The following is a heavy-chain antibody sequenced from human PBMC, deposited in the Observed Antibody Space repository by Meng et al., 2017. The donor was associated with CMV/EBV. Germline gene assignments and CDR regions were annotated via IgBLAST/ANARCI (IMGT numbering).Heavy chain of an antibody. Sequence: GESLKISCAASGFTFSSYSMNWVRQAPGKGLEWVSSISSSSSYIYYADSVKGRFTISRDNAKNSLNLQMNSLRAEDTAVYYCARDLQLFRSSWHPVDIWGQGTMVTVS. CDR1: GFTFSSYS. CDR2: ISSSSSYI. V-gene: IGHV3-21*01. CDR3: ARDLQLFRSSWHPVDI. D-gene: IGHD6-13*01. J-gene: IGHJ3*02.